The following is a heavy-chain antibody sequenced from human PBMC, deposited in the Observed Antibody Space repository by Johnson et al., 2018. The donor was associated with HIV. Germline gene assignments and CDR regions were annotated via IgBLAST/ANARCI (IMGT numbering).Heavy chain of an antibody. CDR2: INWNGGST. Sequence: VHLVESGGGLVQPGGSLRLSCAVSGFSVSSNYMSWVRQAPGKGLEWVSGINWNGGSTGYANSVKGRFTISRDNSKNTLYLQMGSLRPEDMAVYYCARDRYSSSSLDAFDVWGQGTMVTVSS. CDR3: ARDRYSSSSLDAFDV. CDR1: GFSVSSNY. J-gene: IGHJ3*01. D-gene: IGHD6-6*01. V-gene: IGHV3-66*01.